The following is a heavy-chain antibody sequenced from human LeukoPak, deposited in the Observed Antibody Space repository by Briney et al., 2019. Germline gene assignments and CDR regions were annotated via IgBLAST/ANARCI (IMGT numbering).Heavy chain of an antibody. CDR1: GGSISSYY. Sequence: SATLSLTGTVSGGSISSYYWSWIRQPPGKGLEWIGYIYYSGSTNYNPSLKSRVTISVDTSKNQFSLKLSSVTAADTAVYYCARSVGYCSGGSCYSVGWFDPWGQGTLVTVSS. V-gene: IGHV4-59*01. CDR2: IYYSGST. CDR3: ARSVGYCSGGSCYSVGWFDP. D-gene: IGHD2-15*01. J-gene: IGHJ5*02.